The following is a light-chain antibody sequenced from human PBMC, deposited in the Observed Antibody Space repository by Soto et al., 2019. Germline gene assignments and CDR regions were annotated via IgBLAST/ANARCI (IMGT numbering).Light chain of an antibody. J-gene: IGLJ1*01. Sequence: QSLLTQPASVSGSPGQSITISCTGTSSDVGNYNLVSWYQQHPGKAPKLMIYEASKRPSGVSNRFSASKSGITASLTISGLQAEDEADYYCCSYAGGSPLGVFGTGTKVTVL. CDR1: SSDVGNYNL. V-gene: IGLV2-23*02. CDR3: CSYAGGSPLGV. CDR2: EAS.